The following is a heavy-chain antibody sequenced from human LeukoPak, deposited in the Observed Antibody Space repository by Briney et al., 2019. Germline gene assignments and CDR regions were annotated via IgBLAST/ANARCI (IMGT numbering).Heavy chain of an antibody. V-gene: IGHV4-59*01. CDR2: IYYSGST. CDR3: ARAGYGSGSYLIHYFDY. CDR1: GGSISSYY. Sequence: SETLSLTCTVSGGSISSYYWSWIRQPPGKGLEWMGYIYYSGSTNYNPSLKRRVTISVDTSKNQFSLKLSSVTAANTAVYYCARAGYGSGSYLIHYFDYWGQRTLVTVSS. D-gene: IGHD3-10*01. J-gene: IGHJ4*02.